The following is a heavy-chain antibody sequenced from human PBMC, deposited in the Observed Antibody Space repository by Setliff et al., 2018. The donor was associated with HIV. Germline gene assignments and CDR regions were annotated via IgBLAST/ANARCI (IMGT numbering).Heavy chain of an antibody. J-gene: IGHJ4*02. CDR3: ARVARGGHSSRWYYFDY. CDR2: VYYTGST. V-gene: IGHV4-39*07. Sequence: PSETLSLTCTLSGGSVSSSGYYWGWLRQPPGQGPEWIGSVYYTGSTYYSLSLNSRVTISVDTSKNQFSLKLSSVTAADTAVYYCARVARGGHSSRWYYFDYWGQGTLVTVSS. D-gene: IGHD6-13*01. CDR1: GGSVSSSGYY.